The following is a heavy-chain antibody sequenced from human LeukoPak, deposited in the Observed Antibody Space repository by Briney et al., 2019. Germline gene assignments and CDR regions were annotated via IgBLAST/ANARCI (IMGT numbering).Heavy chain of an antibody. Sequence: GGSLRLSCAASEFTFSSYWMNWVRQAPGKGLVWVSRIASDGSSTTYADSVKGRFSISRDNAKNTLYLQMNSLRVEDTAVYYCARGRPHGNDYWGQGTLVTVSS. CDR2: IASDGSST. V-gene: IGHV3-74*01. CDR3: ARGRPHGNDY. J-gene: IGHJ4*02. D-gene: IGHD4-23*01. CDR1: EFTFSSYW.